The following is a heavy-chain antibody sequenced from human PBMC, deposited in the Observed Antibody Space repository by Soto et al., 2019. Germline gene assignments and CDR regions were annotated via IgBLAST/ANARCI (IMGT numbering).Heavy chain of an antibody. Sequence: QVQLVQSGADVKKPGASVKVSCKASGYTFIGYEMHWVRQAPGQGLEWMGWMNPKSGATRDAQKFQGRVTMTRDTSISTAYMELSRLTSDDTAVYYCMRSYRTGGLVPTAPWGQGTTVIVSS. V-gene: IGHV1-2*02. J-gene: IGHJ6*02. CDR3: MRSYRTGGLVPTAP. CDR2: MNPKSGAT. CDR1: GYTFIGYE. D-gene: IGHD2-2*01.